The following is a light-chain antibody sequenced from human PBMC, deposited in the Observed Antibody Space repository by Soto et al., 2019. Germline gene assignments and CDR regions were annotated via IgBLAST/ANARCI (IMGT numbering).Light chain of an antibody. J-gene: IGLJ2*01. CDR3: AAWDDSLSGVV. CDR2: RNN. Sequence: QSALTQPPSASGTPGQRVTISCSGSSSNIGRSYVFWYKQLPGTAPRLLIYRNNQRPSGVPDRFAGSKSGTGASLAISGLRSDDEAVYYGAAWDDSLSGVVFGGGTKLTVL. CDR1: SSNIGRSY. V-gene: IGLV1-47*01.